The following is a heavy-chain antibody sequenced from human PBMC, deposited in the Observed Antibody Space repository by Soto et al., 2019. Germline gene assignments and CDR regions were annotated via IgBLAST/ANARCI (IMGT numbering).Heavy chain of an antibody. Sequence: SQTLSLTCAISGDSVSSNSAAWNWISQSPSRGLEWLGRTYYRSKWYNDYAVSVKSRITINPDTSKNQFSLQLNSVTPEDTAVYYCARVLSGEKTYYDFWSGYHNWFDPWGQGTLVTVSS. V-gene: IGHV6-1*01. J-gene: IGHJ5*02. D-gene: IGHD3-3*01. CDR1: GDSVSSNSAA. CDR3: ARVLSGEKTYYDFWSGYHNWFDP. CDR2: TYYRSKWYN.